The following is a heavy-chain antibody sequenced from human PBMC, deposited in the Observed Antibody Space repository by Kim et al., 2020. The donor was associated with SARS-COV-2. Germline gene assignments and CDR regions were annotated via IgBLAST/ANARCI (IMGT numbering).Heavy chain of an antibody. Sequence: SVKVSCKASRGTFSSYAISWVRQAPGQGLEWMGRIIPILGIANYAQKFQGRFTITADKSTSTAYMELSSLRSEDTAVYYCARVCPLLGATQVFDYWCQG. CDR1: RGTFSSYA. D-gene: IGHD1-26*01. V-gene: IGHV1-69*04. CDR2: IIPILGIA. CDR3: ARVCPLLGATQVFDY. J-gene: IGHJ4*02.